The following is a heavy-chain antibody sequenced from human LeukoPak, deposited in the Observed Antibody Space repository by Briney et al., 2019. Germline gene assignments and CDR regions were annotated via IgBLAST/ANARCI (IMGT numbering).Heavy chain of an antibody. J-gene: IGHJ4*02. CDR1: GFTFDDYG. V-gene: IGHV3-9*01. D-gene: IGHD4-23*01. CDR3: AKVLGGHYGGLDY. CDR2: ISWNSGSI. Sequence: GGSLRLSCAASGFTFDDYGMSWVRQAPGKGLEWVSGISWNSGSIGYADSVKGRFTISRDNAKNSLYLQMNSLRAEDTALYYCAKVLGGHYGGLDYWGQGTLVTVSS.